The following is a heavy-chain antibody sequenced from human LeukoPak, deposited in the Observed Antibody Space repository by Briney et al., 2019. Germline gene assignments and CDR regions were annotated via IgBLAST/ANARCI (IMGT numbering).Heavy chain of an antibody. D-gene: IGHD3-10*01. CDR3: ARGIGELFSGYGMDV. CDR2: IYTSGST. CDR1: GGSISSYY. Sequence: PLETLSLTCTVSGGSISSYYWSWIRQPAGKGLEWIGRIYTSGSTNYNPSLKSRVTMSVDTSKNQFSLKLSSVTAADTAVYYCARGIGELFSGYGMDVWGQGTTVTVSS. V-gene: IGHV4-4*07. J-gene: IGHJ6*02.